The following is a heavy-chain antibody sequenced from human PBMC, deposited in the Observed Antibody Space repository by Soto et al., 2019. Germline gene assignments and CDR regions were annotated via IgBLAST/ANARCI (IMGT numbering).Heavy chain of an antibody. D-gene: IGHD3-9*01. CDR3: ARGSVLRYFDWLSSPFDY. V-gene: IGHV1-69*13. Sequence: SVKVSCKASGGTFSSYAISWVRQAPGQGLEWMGGIIPIFGTANYAQKFQGRVTITADESTSTAYMELSSLRSEDTAVYYCARGSVLRYFDWLSSPFDYWGQGTLVTVPQ. CDR1: GGTFSSYA. J-gene: IGHJ4*02. CDR2: IIPIFGTA.